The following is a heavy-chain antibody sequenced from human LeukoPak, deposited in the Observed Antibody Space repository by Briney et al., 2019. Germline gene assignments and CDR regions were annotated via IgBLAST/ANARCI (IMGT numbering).Heavy chain of an antibody. J-gene: IGHJ5*02. CDR1: GFTFSSYE. CDR2: ISSSGSTI. CDR3: ARAYGDYGWFDP. V-gene: IGHV3-48*03. Sequence: PGGSLRLSCAASGFTFSSYEMNWVRQAPGKGLEWVSYISSSGSTINYADSVKGRFTISRDNAKNSLYLQMNSLRAEDTAVYYCARAYGDYGWFDPWGQGTLVTVSS. D-gene: IGHD4-17*01.